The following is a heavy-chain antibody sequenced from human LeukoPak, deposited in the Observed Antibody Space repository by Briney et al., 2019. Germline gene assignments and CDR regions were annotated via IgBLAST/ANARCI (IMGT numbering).Heavy chain of an antibody. J-gene: IGHJ4*02. V-gene: IGHV1-46*01. CDR1: GYTFTSYY. Sequence: ASVKVSCKASGYTFTSYYMHWVRQAPGQGLEWMGIINPSGGSTSYAQKFQGRVTMTRDMSTSTAYMELSSLRSEDTAVYYCATLPTGDGGEAVDYWGQGTLVTVSS. CDR2: INPSGGST. D-gene: IGHD7-27*01. CDR3: ATLPTGDGGEAVDY.